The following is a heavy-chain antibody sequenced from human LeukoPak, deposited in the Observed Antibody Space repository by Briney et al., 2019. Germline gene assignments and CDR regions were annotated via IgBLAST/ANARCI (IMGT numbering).Heavy chain of an antibody. Sequence: SVKVSCKASGYTFTSYAISWVRQAPGQGLEWMGGIIPIFGTANYAQKFQGRVTITADESTSTAYMELSSLRSEDTAVYYCARDPSYSSGWYDYWGQGTLVTVSS. CDR3: ARDPSYSSGWYDY. CDR2: IIPIFGTA. V-gene: IGHV1-69*13. CDR1: GYTFTSYA. J-gene: IGHJ4*02. D-gene: IGHD6-19*01.